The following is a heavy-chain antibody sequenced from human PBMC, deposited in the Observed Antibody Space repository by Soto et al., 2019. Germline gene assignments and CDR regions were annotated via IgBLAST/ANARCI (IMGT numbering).Heavy chain of an antibody. CDR3: ARESDSSSSGGIFGY. J-gene: IGHJ4*02. Sequence: VASVKVSFKASGYTFTSYYMHWVRQAPGQGLEWMGIINPSGGSTNYAQKFQGRVTMTMDTSTSTVYMELSSLRSEDTAVYYCARESDSSSSGGIFGYWGQGTLVTVSS. V-gene: IGHV1-46*01. CDR2: INPSGGST. CDR1: GYTFTSYY. D-gene: IGHD6-6*01.